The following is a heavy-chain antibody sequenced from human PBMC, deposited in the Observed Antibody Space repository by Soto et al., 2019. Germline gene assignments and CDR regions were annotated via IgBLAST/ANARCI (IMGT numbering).Heavy chain of an antibody. Sequence: LRLSCAASGFTFSSYSMNWVRQAPGKGLEWVSSISSSSSYIYYADSVKGRFTVSRDNAKNSLYLQMNSLRAEDTAVYYCARANPYYVYGMDVWGQGTTVTVSS. CDR2: ISSSSSYI. V-gene: IGHV3-21*01. J-gene: IGHJ6*02. CDR3: ARANPYYVYGMDV. CDR1: GFTFSSYS. D-gene: IGHD3-10*02.